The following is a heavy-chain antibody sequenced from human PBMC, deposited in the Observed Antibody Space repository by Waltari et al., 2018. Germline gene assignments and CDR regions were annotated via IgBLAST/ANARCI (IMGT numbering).Heavy chain of an antibody. CDR3: AREVGGSRWFDP. CDR1: GGSISTYY. CDR2: INTGGNT. Sequence: QVQLQESGPGLVKTSETLSLTCTVSGGSISTYYWTWIRQPAGKGLEWRGRINTGGNTNHNPSLKSRVTMSVDTSKNQFSLTLSSVTAADTAVYYCAREVGGSRWFDPWGQGTLVTVSS. D-gene: IGHD3-16*01. J-gene: IGHJ5*02. V-gene: IGHV4-4*07.